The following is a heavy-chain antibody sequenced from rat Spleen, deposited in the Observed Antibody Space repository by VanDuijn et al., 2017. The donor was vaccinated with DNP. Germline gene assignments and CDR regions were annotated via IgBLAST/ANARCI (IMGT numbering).Heavy chain of an antibody. Sequence: EVQLVESGGGLVQPGRSLKLSCAASGFTFSDYYMAWVRQAPTKGLEWVAYMRYEGEYSHYRDSVKGRFTISRDNAKDTQYLQMDSLRPEDTATYYCATGVYGGYEDWFANWGRGTLVTVSS. V-gene: IGHV5-20*01. CDR1: GFTFSDYY. J-gene: IGHJ3*01. CDR3: ATGVYGGYEDWFAN. CDR2: MRYEGEYS. D-gene: IGHD1-11*01.